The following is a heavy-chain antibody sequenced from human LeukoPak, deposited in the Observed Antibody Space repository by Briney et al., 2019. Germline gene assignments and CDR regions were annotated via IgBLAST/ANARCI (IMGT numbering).Heavy chain of an antibody. CDR3: ARHPYSSPWDFDY. CDR2: ICYGVTT. V-gene: IGHV4-39*01. D-gene: IGHD6-6*01. J-gene: IGHJ4*02. Sequence: PSETLSLTCTVSGGSISSSSYCWGWIRQPPGKGLEWIGTICYGVTTYYNPSLKSRVTISVDTSKNQFSLNLSSVTAADTAVCYCARHPYSSPWDFDYWGQGTLVTVSS. CDR1: GGSISSSSYC.